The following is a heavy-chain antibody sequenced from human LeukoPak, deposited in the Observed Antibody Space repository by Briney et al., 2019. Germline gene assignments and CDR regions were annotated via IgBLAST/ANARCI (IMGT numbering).Heavy chain of an antibody. Sequence: PRGSLRLSCAASGFTFSNAWMSWVRQAPGKGLEWVGRIKSKTDGGTTDYAAPVKGRFTISRDDSKNTLYLKMNSLKTEDTAVYYCTTAMVRGVIIAGSHYYGMDVWGKGTTVTVSS. CDR3: TTAMVRGVIIAGSHYYGMDV. V-gene: IGHV3-15*01. CDR1: GFTFSNAW. CDR2: IKSKTDGGTT. D-gene: IGHD3-10*01. J-gene: IGHJ6*04.